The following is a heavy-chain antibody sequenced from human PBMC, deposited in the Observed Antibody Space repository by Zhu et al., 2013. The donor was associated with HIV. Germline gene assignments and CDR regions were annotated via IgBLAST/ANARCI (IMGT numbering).Heavy chain of an antibody. CDR3: ARVQPPLWFGSYSAMLFDI. CDR2: ISAYNGNT. J-gene: IGHJ3*02. V-gene: IGHV1-18*01. Sequence: QVQLVQSGAEVKKPGASVKVSCKASGYTFTSYGISWVRQAPGQGLEWMGWISAYNGNTNYAQKLQGRVTMTTDTSTSTAYMELRSLRSDDTAVYYCARVQPPLWFGSYSAMLFDIWGQGTMVTVSS. CDR1: GYTFTSYG. D-gene: IGHD3-10*01.